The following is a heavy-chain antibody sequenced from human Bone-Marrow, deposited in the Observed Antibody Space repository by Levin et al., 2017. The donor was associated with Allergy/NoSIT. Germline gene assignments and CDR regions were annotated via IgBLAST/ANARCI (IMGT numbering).Heavy chain of an antibody. CDR1: GGSISSGGYY. J-gene: IGHJ2*01. CDR2: IYYSGST. D-gene: IGHD4-11*01. V-gene: IGHV4-31*03. Sequence: SQTLSLTCTVSGGSISSGGYYWSWIRQHPGKGLEWIGYIYYSGSTYYNPSLKSRVTISVDTSKNQFSLKLSSVTAADTAVYYCARDTPGLPLQEKHYWYFDLWGRGTLVTVSS. CDR3: ARDTPGLPLQEKHYWYFDL.